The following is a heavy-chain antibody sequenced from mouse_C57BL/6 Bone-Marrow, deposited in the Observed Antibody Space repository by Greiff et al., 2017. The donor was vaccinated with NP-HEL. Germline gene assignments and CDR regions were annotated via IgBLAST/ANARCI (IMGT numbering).Heavy chain of an antibody. CDR3: ARITTVVATEYFDV. D-gene: IGHD1-1*01. V-gene: IGHV5-17*01. J-gene: IGHJ1*03. CDR1: GFTFSDYG. CDR2: ISSGSSTI. Sequence: EVKVVESGGGLVKPGGSLKLSCAASGFTFSDYGMHWVRQAPEKGLEWVAYISSGSSTIYYADTVKGRFTISRDNAKNTLFLQMTSLRSEDTAMYYCARITTVVATEYFDVWGTGTTVTVSS.